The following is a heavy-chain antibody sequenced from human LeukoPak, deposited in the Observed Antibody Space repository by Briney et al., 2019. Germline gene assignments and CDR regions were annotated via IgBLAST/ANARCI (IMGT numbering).Heavy chain of an antibody. J-gene: IGHJ4*02. CDR2: IYYSGT. CDR1: GGSISTDAYY. D-gene: IGHD7-27*01. Sequence: SETLSLTCTVSGGSISTDAYYWGWIRQPPGKGLEWIGSIYYSGTYYNPSLKSPVTISVDTSKNQLSLNLTAVTAADTAVYYCACQLGYFDYWGQGTLVTVSS. CDR3: ACQLGYFDY. V-gene: IGHV4-39*01.